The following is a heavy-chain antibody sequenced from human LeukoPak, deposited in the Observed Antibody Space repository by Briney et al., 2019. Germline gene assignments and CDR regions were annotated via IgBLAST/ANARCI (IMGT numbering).Heavy chain of an antibody. V-gene: IGHV4-4*02. Sequence: SETLSLTCAVSGGSISSSNWWSWVRQPPGKGLEWIGEIYHSGSTNYNPSLKSRVTISVDKSKSQFSLKLSSVTAADTAVYYCARVSSGWVTACDYWGQGTLVTVSS. CDR1: GGSISSSNW. CDR3: ARVSSGWVTACDY. CDR2: IYHSGST. J-gene: IGHJ4*02. D-gene: IGHD6-19*01.